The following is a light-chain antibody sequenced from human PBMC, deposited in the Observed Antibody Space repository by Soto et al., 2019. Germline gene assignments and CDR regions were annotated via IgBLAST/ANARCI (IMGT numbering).Light chain of an antibody. V-gene: IGLV2-14*01. CDR3: TSYTSSNTLYV. J-gene: IGLJ1*01. CDR2: EIT. CDR1: SSDVGGYNY. Sequence: HSVLTQPASVSGSPGQSITISCTGTSSDVGGYNYVSWYQHHPGKAPKLIIFEITNRPSGVSNRFSGSTSGNAASLTISGLQAEDEADYYCTSYTSSNTLYVFGTGTKVTVL.